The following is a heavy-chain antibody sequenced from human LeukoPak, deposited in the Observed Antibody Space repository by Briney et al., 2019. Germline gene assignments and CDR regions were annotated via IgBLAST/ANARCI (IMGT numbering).Heavy chain of an antibody. CDR1: GGSFRGYY. D-gene: IGHD3-3*01. CDR3: ARGLVKVYDFWSGHAPNWLDP. J-gene: IGHJ5*02. CDR2: INHRGST. Sequence: SETLSLTCAVYGGSFRGYYWSWIRRPPGKGLEWIGEINHRGSTNYNPPLKSRVIISVDTSKNQISLKLSSVTAADTAVYYCARGLVKVYDFWSGHAPNWLDPWGQGTLVTVSS. V-gene: IGHV4-34*01.